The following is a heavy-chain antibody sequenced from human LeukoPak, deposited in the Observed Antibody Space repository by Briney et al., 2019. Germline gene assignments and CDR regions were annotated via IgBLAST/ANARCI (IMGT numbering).Heavy chain of an antibody. V-gene: IGHV4-30-4*01. CDR3: ARGRNYYDSSGSPYWYFDL. CDR2: IYYSEST. CDR1: GGSISSGDYY. D-gene: IGHD3-22*01. J-gene: IGHJ2*01. Sequence: PSQTLSLTCTVSGGSISSGDYYWSWIRRPPGKGGGWIRYIYYSESTYYIPSLKSRLTISVDTSKNQFSLKLSSVTAADTAVYYCARGRNYYDSSGSPYWYFDLWGRGTLVTVSS.